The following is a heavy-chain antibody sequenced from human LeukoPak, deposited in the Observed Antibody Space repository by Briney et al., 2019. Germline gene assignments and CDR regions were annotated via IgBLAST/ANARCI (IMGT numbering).Heavy chain of an antibody. D-gene: IGHD4-23*01. J-gene: IGHJ4*02. CDR1: GGSISSGSYY. Sequence: PSETLSLTCTVSGGSISSGSYYWSWIRQPAGKGLEWIGRIYTSGSTNYNPSLKSRVTISVDTSKNQFSLKLSSVTAADTAVYYCARSGYGGNSDYWGQGTLVTVSS. CDR3: ARSGYGGNSDY. CDR2: IYTSGST. V-gene: IGHV4-61*02.